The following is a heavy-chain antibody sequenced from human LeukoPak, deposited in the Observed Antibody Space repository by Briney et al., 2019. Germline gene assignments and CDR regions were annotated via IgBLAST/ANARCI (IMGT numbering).Heavy chain of an antibody. CDR3: ASGGWCDY. CDR1: GFTFSHYW. V-gene: IGHV3-7*01. Sequence: GGSLRLSCAASGFTFSHYWMTWVRQAPGKGLEWVANIKQDGSEKYYVDSVKGRFTISRDNTKNSLYLQMNSLRADDTAVYYCASGGWCDYWGQGTLVTVSS. J-gene: IGHJ4*02. CDR2: IKQDGSEK. D-gene: IGHD6-19*01.